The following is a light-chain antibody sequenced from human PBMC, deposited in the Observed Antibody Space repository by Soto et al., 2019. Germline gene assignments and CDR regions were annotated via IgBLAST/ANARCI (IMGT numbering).Light chain of an antibody. Sequence: QAVVTQPPSVSGAPRQRVTITCSGSSSNIGNNPVNWYQQLPGKAPKLLIYYNDLLAAGVSDRFSGSKSGTSASLAISGLQSEDEADYFCAAWDATLDGTVFGGGTKVTVL. J-gene: IGLJ3*02. CDR3: AAWDATLDGTV. V-gene: IGLV1-36*01. CDR1: SSNIGNNP. CDR2: YND.